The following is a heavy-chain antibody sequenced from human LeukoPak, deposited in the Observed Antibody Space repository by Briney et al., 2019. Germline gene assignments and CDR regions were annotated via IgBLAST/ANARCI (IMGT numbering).Heavy chain of an antibody. J-gene: IGHJ4*02. CDR2: IKQDGSEK. V-gene: IGHV3-7*01. Sequence: GGSLRLSCAASGFTFSSYWMSWVRQAPGKGLEWVANIKQDGSEKYYVDSVEGRFTISRDNAKNSLYLQMNSLRAEDTAVYYCARDHYDSSGYFGVIPNYFDYWGQGTPVTVSS. CDR3: ARDHYDSSGYFGVIPNYFDY. CDR1: GFTFSSYW. D-gene: IGHD3-22*01.